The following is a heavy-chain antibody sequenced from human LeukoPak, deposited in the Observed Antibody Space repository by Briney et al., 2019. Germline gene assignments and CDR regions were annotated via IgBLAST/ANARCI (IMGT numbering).Heavy chain of an antibody. Sequence: GGSLRLSCAASGFSFSSYAMSWVRQAPGKGLEWVSVISGSGGSTYYADSVKGRFTISRDNSKNTLYLQMNSLRAEDTAVYYCAKPDSSGSNFDYWGQGTLVTVSS. V-gene: IGHV3-23*01. J-gene: IGHJ4*02. CDR1: GFSFSSYA. D-gene: IGHD3-22*01. CDR2: ISGSGGST. CDR3: AKPDSSGSNFDY.